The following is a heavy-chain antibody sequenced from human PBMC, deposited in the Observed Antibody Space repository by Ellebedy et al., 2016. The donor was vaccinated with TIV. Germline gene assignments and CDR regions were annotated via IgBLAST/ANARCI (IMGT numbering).Heavy chain of an antibody. J-gene: IGHJ5*02. V-gene: IGHV4-39*01. CDR3: ARHCSRTSCLRRWFDP. D-gene: IGHD2-2*01. CDR2: IYYSGTT. Sequence: MPSETLSLTCTVSGASISSSSYYWGWVRQPPGKGLEWIGSIYYSGTTYYNPSLKSRVTISVDTTNNQFSLKLSSVTAADTAVYYCARHCSRTSCLRRWFDPWGQGTLVTVSS. CDR1: GASISSSSYY.